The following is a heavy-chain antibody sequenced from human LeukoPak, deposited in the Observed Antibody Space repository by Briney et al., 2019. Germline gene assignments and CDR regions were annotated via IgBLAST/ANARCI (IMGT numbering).Heavy chain of an antibody. CDR3: ASSIAAAGPFEH. D-gene: IGHD6-13*01. V-gene: IGHV4-30-4*01. Sequence: SETLSLTCTVSGGSISSGDYYWSWIRQPPGTGLEWIGYIYYSGSTYYNPSLKSRVTISVDKSKNQFSLKLSSVTAADTAVYYCASSIAAAGPFEHWGQGTLVTVSS. J-gene: IGHJ1*01. CDR1: GGSISSGDYY. CDR2: IYYSGST.